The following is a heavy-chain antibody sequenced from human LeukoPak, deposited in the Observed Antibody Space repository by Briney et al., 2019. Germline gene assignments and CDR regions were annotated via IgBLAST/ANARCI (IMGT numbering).Heavy chain of an antibody. CDR3: ARAADEVATILRSYWYFDL. CDR1: GGSISSGGYY. V-gene: IGHV4-30-2*01. Sequence: PSETLSLTCTVSGGSISSGGYYWRWLRQPPGKGLEWIGYIYHSGSTYYNPSLKSRVTISVDRSKNQFSLKLSPVTAADTAVYYCARAADEVATILRSYWYFDLWGRGTLVTVSS. D-gene: IGHD5-24*01. J-gene: IGHJ2*01. CDR2: IYHSGST.